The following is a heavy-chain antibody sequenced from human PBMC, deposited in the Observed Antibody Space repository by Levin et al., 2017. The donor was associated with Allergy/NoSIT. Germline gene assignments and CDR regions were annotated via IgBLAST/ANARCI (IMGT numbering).Heavy chain of an antibody. V-gene: IGHV3-11*01. J-gene: IGHJ4*02. CDR1: GFTFSDYY. CDR3: ARDPGGVNFFDY. D-gene: IGHD3-16*01. CDR2: ISTSGSTI. Sequence: SCAASGFTFSDYYMTWMRQAPGKGLDWVSYISTSGSTIYYADSVRGRFTVSRDNAKNSLDLQMNSLRAEDTAVYYCARDPGGVNFFDYWGQGTLVTVSS.